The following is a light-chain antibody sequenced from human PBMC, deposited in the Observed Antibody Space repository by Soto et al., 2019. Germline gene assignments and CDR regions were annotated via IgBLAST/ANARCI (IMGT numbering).Light chain of an antibody. V-gene: IGKV3-20*01. CDR2: RVS. CDR1: QTITT. CDR3: HQYDSWT. Sequence: EIVLTQSPGTLSLSPGERATLSCRASQTITTLAWYQRKPGQAPRLLIYRVSSRATGVPDRFSGSGSGTDFTLTISRLEPEDFAVYYCHQYDSWTFGQGTKVDIK. J-gene: IGKJ1*01.